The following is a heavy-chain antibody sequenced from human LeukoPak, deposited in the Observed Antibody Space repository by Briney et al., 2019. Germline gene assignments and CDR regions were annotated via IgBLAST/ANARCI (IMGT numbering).Heavy chain of an antibody. CDR1: GGSISSSSYY. D-gene: IGHD1-1*01. Sequence: SETLSLTCTVSGGSISSSSYYWGWIRQPPGKGLEWIGSIYYSGSTYYNPSLKSRVTISVDTSKNRFSLKLSSVTAADTAVYYCARHTATATRFDYWGQGTLVTVSS. CDR2: IYYSGST. J-gene: IGHJ4*02. V-gene: IGHV4-39*01. CDR3: ARHTATATRFDY.